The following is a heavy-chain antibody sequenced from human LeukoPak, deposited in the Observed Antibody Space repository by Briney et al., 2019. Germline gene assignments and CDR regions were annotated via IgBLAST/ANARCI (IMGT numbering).Heavy chain of an antibody. CDR1: RFTFSYYW. Sequence: QAGGSLRLSCAASRFTFSYYWMTWVRQAPGKGVEWVANIKQDASDKHYADSVKGRFTISRDNAKNSLYLQMNSLRVEDTAVYYCLGGGAADYWGRGTLVTVSS. CDR3: LGGGAADY. V-gene: IGHV3-7*01. J-gene: IGHJ4*02. D-gene: IGHD3-16*01. CDR2: IKQDASDK.